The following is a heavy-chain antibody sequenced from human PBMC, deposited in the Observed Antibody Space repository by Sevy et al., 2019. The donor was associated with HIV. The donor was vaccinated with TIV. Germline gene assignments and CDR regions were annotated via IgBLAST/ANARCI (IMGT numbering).Heavy chain of an antibody. CDR3: GRLTTMPTSEEYGMDV. J-gene: IGHJ6*02. V-gene: IGHV1-2*02. D-gene: IGHD4-17*01. CDR1: RYTFTDYY. Sequence: ASVKVSCKASRYTFTDYYVHWVRQAPGQGLEWMGWINPNDGVRKYAQRFQGRFTMTRDTSISTAYMELNRLTPDDTAVYYCGRLTTMPTSEEYGMDVWGQGTTVTVSS. CDR2: INPNDGVR.